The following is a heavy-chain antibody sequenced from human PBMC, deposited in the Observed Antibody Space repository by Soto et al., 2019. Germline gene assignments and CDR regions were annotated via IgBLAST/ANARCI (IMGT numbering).Heavy chain of an antibody. J-gene: IGHJ5*02. Sequence: SLRLSCAASGFMFSAYTMNWVRQAPGKGLEWLSSISDDSSYIDYADSLRGRFTVSRDNARNSLYLQIDSLGVEDTAVYYCATPYHFNHWGPGTLVTVSS. CDR1: GFMFSAYT. CDR3: ATPYHFNH. V-gene: IGHV3-21*06. CDR2: ISDDSSYI. D-gene: IGHD3-16*01.